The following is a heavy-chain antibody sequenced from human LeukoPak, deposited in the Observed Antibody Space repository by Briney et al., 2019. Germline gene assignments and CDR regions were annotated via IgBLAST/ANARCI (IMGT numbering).Heavy chain of an antibody. CDR2: INHSGST. D-gene: IGHD3-10*01. CDR3: ASHGFGELLSNWFDP. J-gene: IGHJ5*02. CDR1: GGSFSGYY. V-gene: IGHV4-34*01. Sequence: SETLSLTCAVYGGSFSGYYWSWIRQPPRKGLEWIGEINHSGSTNYNPSLKSRVTISVDTSKNQFSLKLSSVTAADTAVYYCASHGFGELLSNWFDPWGQGTLVTASS.